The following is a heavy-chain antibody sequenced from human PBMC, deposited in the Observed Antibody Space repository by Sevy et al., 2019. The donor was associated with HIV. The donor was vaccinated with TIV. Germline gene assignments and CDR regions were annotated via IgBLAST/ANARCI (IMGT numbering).Heavy chain of an antibody. CDR3: ANCGVGCSEAVSGHQYNWLDP. J-gene: IGHJ5*02. Sequence: GGSLRLSCVASGFTFSTHTLNWVRQAPGKGLEWISYISSGGTTMFYADSVKGRFTISRDNAKNSLYLQMKSLRDEETAVYDGANCGVGCSEAVSGHQYNWLDPWGQGTLVTVSS. CDR1: GFTFSTHT. D-gene: IGHD6-19*01. V-gene: IGHV3-48*02. CDR2: ISSGGTTM.